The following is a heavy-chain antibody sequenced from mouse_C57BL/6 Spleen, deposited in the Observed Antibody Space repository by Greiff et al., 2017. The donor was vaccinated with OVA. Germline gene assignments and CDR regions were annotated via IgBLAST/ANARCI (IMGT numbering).Heavy chain of an antibody. D-gene: IGHD2-2*01. CDR1: GYAFSSSW. Sequence: QVQLQQSGPELVKPGASVKISCKASGYAFSSSWMNWVKQRPGKGLEWIGRIYPGDGDTNYNGKFKGKATLTADKSSSTAYMQLSSLTSEDSAVYFCARTEGSYYGYDGHFGYWGQGTTLTVSS. CDR3: ARTEGSYYGYDGHFGY. CDR2: IYPGDGDT. V-gene: IGHV1-82*01. J-gene: IGHJ2*01.